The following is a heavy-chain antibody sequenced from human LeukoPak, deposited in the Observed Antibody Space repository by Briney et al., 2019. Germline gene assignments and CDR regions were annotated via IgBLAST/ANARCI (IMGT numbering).Heavy chain of an antibody. Sequence: SSETLSLTCTVSGGSIISSYYYWGWIRQPPGKGLEWIGSIYYSGSTYCNPSLKSRVTISVDTSKNQFSLKLSSVTAADTALYYCARHPGGNYLREFDYWGQGTLVTVSS. CDR2: IYYSGST. J-gene: IGHJ4*02. D-gene: IGHD1-26*01. CDR3: ARHPGGNYLREFDY. V-gene: IGHV4-39*01. CDR1: GGSIISSYYY.